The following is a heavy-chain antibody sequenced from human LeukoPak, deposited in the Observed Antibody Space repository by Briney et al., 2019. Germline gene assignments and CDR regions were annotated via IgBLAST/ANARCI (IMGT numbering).Heavy chain of an antibody. CDR3: TSELRDRNYDFDY. V-gene: IGHV3-30*03. CDR2: ISYDGREK. D-gene: IGHD4-11*01. J-gene: IGHJ4*02. CDR1: GFTVSNYV. Sequence: GGSLRLSCAASGFTVSNYVFRWVRQAPGKGLEWVAFISYDGREKYYPDSVKGRFTISRDNSKNTLYIEMNSLRVEDTAIYYCTSELRDRNYDFDYWGQGTLVTVSS.